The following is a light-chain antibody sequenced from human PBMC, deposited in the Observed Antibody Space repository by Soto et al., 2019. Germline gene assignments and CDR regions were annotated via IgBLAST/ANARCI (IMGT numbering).Light chain of an antibody. CDR2: AAS. V-gene: IGKV1-9*01. CDR1: QGISTY. CDR3: QQLSIYPRT. Sequence: DIQLTQSPSFLSASVGDRVPITCRASQGISTYLAWYQQKPGKAPKLLMYAASTLQSGVPSRFSGSGSGTEFTLTISNLQPEDSATYYCQQLSIYPRTFGQGTKVEIK. J-gene: IGKJ1*01.